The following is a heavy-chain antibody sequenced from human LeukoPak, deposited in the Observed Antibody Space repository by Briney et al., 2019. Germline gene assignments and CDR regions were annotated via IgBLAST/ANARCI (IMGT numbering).Heavy chain of an antibody. CDR2: IITTGGVT. Sequence: PGGSLRLSCAASGFTFRSYGMSWVRQAPGEGLEWVSSIITTGGVTDYADSVKGRFTISRDNSRNTLYMQMNSLRAEDTALYYCARVLIGPLGLYYYYYMDVWGKGTTVTVSS. D-gene: IGHD3/OR15-3a*01. CDR1: GFTFRSYG. V-gene: IGHV3-23*01. CDR3: ARVLIGPLGLYYYYYMDV. J-gene: IGHJ6*03.